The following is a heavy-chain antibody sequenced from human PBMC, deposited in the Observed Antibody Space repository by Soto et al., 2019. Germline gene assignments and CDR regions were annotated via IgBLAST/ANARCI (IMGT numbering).Heavy chain of an antibody. J-gene: IGHJ4*01. D-gene: IGHD4-4*01. CDR3: AKLGSSNWSPHSSFDY. CDR1: GFIFYNYA. V-gene: IGHV3-23*01. Sequence: GGSLRLSCAASGFIFYNYAMGWVRQAPGKGLEWVSAITGGGSDTYYVDSVKGRFSISRDNSENTLYLQMNSLRAEDTAIYYCAKLGSSNWSPHSSFDYWGQGTLVTVSS. CDR2: ITGGGSDT.